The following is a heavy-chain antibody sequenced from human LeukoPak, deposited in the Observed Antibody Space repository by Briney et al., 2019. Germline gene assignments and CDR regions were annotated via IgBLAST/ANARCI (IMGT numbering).Heavy chain of an antibody. D-gene: IGHD3-22*01. J-gene: IGHJ4*02. CDR2: IYYSGST. CDR3: ARGDYYDSQFDY. CDR1: GGSISSGDYY. Sequence: PSRTLSLTCTVSGGSISSGDYYWSWIRQPPGKGLEWIGYIYYSGSTYYNPSLKSRVTISVDTSKNQFSLKLSSVTAADTAVYYCARGDYYDSQFDYWGQGTLVTVSS. V-gene: IGHV4-30-4*01.